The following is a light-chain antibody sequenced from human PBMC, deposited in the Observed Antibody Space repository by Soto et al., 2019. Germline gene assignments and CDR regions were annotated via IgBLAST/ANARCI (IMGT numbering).Light chain of an antibody. CDR1: SSDVGGYNY. CDR2: DVS. V-gene: IGLV2-11*01. CDR3: CAYAGNFHVV. J-gene: IGLJ2*01. Sequence: QSALTQPRSVSGSPGQSVTISCTGTSSDVGGYNYVSWYQQHPGKAPKFMIYDVSNRPSGVPDRFSGSKSGNTASLTISGLQAEDEADYYCCAYAGNFHVVFGGGTQLTVL.